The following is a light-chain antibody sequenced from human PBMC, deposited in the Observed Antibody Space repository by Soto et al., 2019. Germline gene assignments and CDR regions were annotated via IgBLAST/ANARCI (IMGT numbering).Light chain of an antibody. J-gene: IGLJ3*02. CDR1: SSNLGSNY. V-gene: IGLV1-47*02. CDR3: AAWDDSLSGWV. Sequence: QSVLTQPPSASGTPGQRVTISCSGSSSNLGSNYVYWYQQLPGTAPKLLIYSNDQRPSGVPDRFSGSYSYTSASLVISGLRSEDEADYYCAAWDDSLSGWVFGGGTKVTVL. CDR2: SND.